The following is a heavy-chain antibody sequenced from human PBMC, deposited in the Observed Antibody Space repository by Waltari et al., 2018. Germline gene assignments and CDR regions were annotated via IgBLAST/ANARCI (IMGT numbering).Heavy chain of an antibody. CDR3: ARTIKGNYFPFDY. D-gene: IGHD1-7*01. V-gene: IGHV4-39*01. CDR2: FYYGEST. J-gene: IGHJ4*02. CDR1: AASINRSGYY. Sequence: QLQLQESGPGLVKPSETLSLTCTVSAASINRSGYYWGWIRQPPGKGLEWIGNFYYGESTYYNPSLKGRVTISVDTSKNRFSLKLSSVTAADTAIYYCARTIKGNYFPFDYWGQGTLVTVSS.